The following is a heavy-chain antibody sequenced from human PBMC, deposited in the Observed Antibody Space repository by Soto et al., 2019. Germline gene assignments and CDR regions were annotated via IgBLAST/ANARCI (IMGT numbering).Heavy chain of an antibody. Sequence: QVQLVEFGGGVVQPGRSLRLSCAASGFTFSYHALNWVRQAPGKGLEWVAVISFDGGNKYNAESVKGRFTISRDNSNSTLYLQMNSLRAEDTAMYFCARGTTTSAFSAMDVWGQGTTVTVSS. CDR2: ISFDGGNK. D-gene: IGHD1-1*01. CDR1: GFTFSYHA. J-gene: IGHJ6*02. V-gene: IGHV3-30-3*01. CDR3: ARGTTTSAFSAMDV.